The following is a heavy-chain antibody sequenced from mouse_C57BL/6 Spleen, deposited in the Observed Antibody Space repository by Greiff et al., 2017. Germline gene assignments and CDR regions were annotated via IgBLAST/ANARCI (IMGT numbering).Heavy chain of an antibody. V-gene: IGHV1-64*01. CDR2: IHPNSGST. CDR3: AREIYYGSSFLDY. Sequence: VQLQQPGAELVKPGASVKLSCKASGYTFTSYWMHWVKQRPGQGLEWIGMIHPNSGSTNYNEKFKSKATLTVDKSSSTAYMQLSSLTSEDSAVYYCAREIYYGSSFLDYWGQGTTLTVSS. CDR1: GYTFTSYW. J-gene: IGHJ2*01. D-gene: IGHD1-1*01.